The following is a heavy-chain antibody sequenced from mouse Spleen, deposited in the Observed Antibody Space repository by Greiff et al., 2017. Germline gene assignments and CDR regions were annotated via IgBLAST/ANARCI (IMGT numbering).Heavy chain of an antibody. Sequence: EVQGVESGGGLVKPGGSLKLSCAASGFTFSSYAMSWVRQTPEKRLEWVATISSGGSYTISRDNAKNTLYLQMSSLRSEDTAMYYCARSDYDPFDYWGQGTTLTVSS. CDR2: ISSGGS. J-gene: IGHJ2*01. V-gene: IGHV5-9-3*01. CDR3: ARSDYDPFDY. D-gene: IGHD2-4*01. CDR1: GFTFSSYA.